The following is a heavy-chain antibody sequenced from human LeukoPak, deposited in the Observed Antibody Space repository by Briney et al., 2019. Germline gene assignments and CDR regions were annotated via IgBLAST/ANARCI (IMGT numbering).Heavy chain of an antibody. CDR2: IGTSSTTI. CDR3: ARGPYYYDSSGPYGAFDI. V-gene: IGHV3-48*04. J-gene: IGHJ3*02. D-gene: IGHD3-22*01. CDR1: GFTFSSYT. Sequence: GGSLRLSCAASGFTFSSYTMNWVRQPPGKGLEWVSNIGTSSTTIYYADSVKGRFTISRDNAKNSLYLQMNSLRAGDTAVYYCARGPYYYDSSGPYGAFDIWGQGTMVTVSS.